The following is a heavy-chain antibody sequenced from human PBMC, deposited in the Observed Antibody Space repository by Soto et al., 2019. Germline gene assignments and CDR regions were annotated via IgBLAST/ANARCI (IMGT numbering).Heavy chain of an antibody. CDR1: GGSISYYN. J-gene: IGHJ6*02. V-gene: IGHV4-59*13. Sequence: AETQSLTGPVDGGSISYYNLVLKRPPRRKGLKWNGFMYYSGGSNYNPSLNSRVTISVDTSKNQFSLKLTSVTAADTAVYHCARGGYCNGSACRGAFYYFQYGMDVWGQGTTVPAP. CDR2: MYYSGGS. D-gene: IGHD2-15*01. CDR3: ARGGYCNGSACRGAFYYFQYGMDV.